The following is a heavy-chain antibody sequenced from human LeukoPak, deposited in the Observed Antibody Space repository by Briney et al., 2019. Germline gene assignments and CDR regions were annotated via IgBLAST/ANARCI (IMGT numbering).Heavy chain of an antibody. D-gene: IGHD3-10*01. CDR1: GGSISSGGYY. V-gene: IGHV4-31*03. Sequence: SQTLSLTCTVSGGSISSGGYYWSWIRQHPGKGLEWIGYIYYSGSTNYNPSLKSRVTISVDTSKNQFSLKLSSVTAADTAVYYCARDSGPTITMVRGVIITGAYAFDIWGQGTMVTVSS. CDR3: ARDSGPTITMVRGVIITGAYAFDI. CDR2: IYYSGST. J-gene: IGHJ3*02.